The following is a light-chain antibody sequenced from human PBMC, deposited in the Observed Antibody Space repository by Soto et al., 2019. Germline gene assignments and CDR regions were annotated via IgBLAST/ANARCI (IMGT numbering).Light chain of an antibody. CDR1: SNDVGGYNL. CDR3: YSHAGGSSPPWV. Sequence: QSALTQPASVSGSPGQSITISCTGTSNDVGGYNLVSWFQQHPGKAPKLMISEVNKRPSGVSNRFSGSKSANTASLTISGLRAEADDEDDYYSHAGGSSPPWVFGGGTKLTVL. V-gene: IGLV2-23*02. J-gene: IGLJ3*02. CDR2: EVN.